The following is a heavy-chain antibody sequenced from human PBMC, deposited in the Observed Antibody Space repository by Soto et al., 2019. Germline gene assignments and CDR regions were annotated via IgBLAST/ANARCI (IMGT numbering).Heavy chain of an antibody. D-gene: IGHD1-26*01. J-gene: IGHJ4*02. CDR3: AGPGGGSYYYY. CDR1: GFTVSDY. V-gene: IGHV3-66*01. CDR2: FYSGGST. Sequence: GGSLRLSYAASGFTVSDYMSWVSQSPGKGLEWFSVFYSGGSTYYADSVKGSFIISRDNSKITLYLQMNNLRAGDTAVYYCAGPGGGSYYYYWARGTRVPV.